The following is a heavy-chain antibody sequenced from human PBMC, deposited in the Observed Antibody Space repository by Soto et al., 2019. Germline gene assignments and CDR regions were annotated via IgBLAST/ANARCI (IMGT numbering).Heavy chain of an antibody. D-gene: IGHD2-15*01. CDR3: ATRPPQIVVTLLPFPS. Sequence: PSETLSLTCAVSGGSISSGGYSWNWIRQPPGKGLEWIGYIYHSGSTFYNPSLKSRVTISVDKPNNQFSLKLSSMTGADTAVYYCATRPPQIVVTLLPFPSWGQGTPVTVSS. V-gene: IGHV4-30-2*01. J-gene: IGHJ5*02. CDR2: IYHSGST. CDR1: GGSISSGGYS.